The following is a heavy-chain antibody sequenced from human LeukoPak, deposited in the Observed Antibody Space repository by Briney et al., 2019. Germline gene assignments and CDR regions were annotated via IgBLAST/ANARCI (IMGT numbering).Heavy chain of an antibody. Sequence: GGSLRLSCAASGFTFRSYWMHWVRQAPGKGLGWVSHIHSDASSTSYADSVQGRFTIARDNAKNPPYPQMNSLRAEDTAVYYCARRNYGYDDWGQGTLVTASS. D-gene: IGHD3-10*01. CDR1: GFTFRSYW. CDR3: ARRNYGYDD. J-gene: IGHJ4*02. V-gene: IGHV3-74*01. CDR2: IHSDASST.